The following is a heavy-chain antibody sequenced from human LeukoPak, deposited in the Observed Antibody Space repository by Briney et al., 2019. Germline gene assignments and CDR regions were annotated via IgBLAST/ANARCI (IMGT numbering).Heavy chain of an antibody. Sequence: GGSLRLSCAASGFTFSSYSMNWVRQAPGKGLEWVSSISSSSSYIYYADSVKGRFTISRDNAKNSLYLQMNSLRAEDTAAYYCARSGYSSSWLFDYWGQGTLVTVSS. CDR2: ISSSSSYI. CDR3: ARSGYSSSWLFDY. D-gene: IGHD6-13*01. V-gene: IGHV3-21*01. J-gene: IGHJ4*02. CDR1: GFTFSSYS.